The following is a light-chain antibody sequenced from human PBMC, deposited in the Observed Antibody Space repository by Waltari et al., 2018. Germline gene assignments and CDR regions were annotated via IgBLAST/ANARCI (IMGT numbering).Light chain of an antibody. V-gene: IGLV2-11*01. CDR2: DVS. CDR3: CSYAGNYSWV. CDR1: SSDVGGYHY. J-gene: IGLJ3*02. Sequence: QSALTQPRSVSGSPGQSVTISCTGPSSDVGGYHYVSWCQQHPGKAPKLMIYDVSKRPSGVPDRFSGSKSGNTASLTISGLQAEDEADYYCCSYAGNYSWVFGGGTKLTVL.